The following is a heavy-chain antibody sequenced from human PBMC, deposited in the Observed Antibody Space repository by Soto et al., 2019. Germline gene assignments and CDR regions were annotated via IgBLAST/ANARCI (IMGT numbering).Heavy chain of an antibody. J-gene: IGHJ4*02. D-gene: IGHD6-13*01. CDR3: AYSRGDGDYFPY. Sequence: QITLKESGPTLVKPTQTLTLTCTFSGFSLSTTGKSVAWIRQPPGKALEWLSVIYWDDDKRYSPSLNTRLNIAKDTSKNQVVSKRTNMDPSDSGTNYGAYSRGDGDYFPYCSQGTLVSVSS. CDR2: IYWDDDK. CDR1: GFSLSTTGKS. V-gene: IGHV2-5*02.